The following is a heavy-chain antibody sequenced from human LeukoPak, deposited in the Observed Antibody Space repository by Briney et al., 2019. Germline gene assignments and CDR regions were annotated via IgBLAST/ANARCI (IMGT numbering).Heavy chain of an antibody. CDR3: ARERMDTAMVTDYFDY. V-gene: IGHV1-69*01. J-gene: IGHJ4*02. Sequence: GSSVKVSCKASGGTFSSYAISWVRQAPGQGLEWMGGIIPIFGTANYAQKFQGRVTITADESTSTAYMELSSLRSEDTAVYYCARERMDTAMVTDYFDYWGQGTLVTVSS. D-gene: IGHD5-18*01. CDR1: GGTFSSYA. CDR2: IIPIFGTA.